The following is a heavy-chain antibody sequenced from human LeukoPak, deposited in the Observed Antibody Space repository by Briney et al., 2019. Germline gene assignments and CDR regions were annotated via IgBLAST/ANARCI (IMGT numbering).Heavy chain of an antibody. V-gene: IGHV3-23*01. J-gene: IGHJ4*02. Sequence: GGSLRLSCAASGFTFSSYGMSWVRQAPGKGLEWASTISGSGGSTYYADSVKGRFAISRDNFKTTLYLQMNSLRAEDSAVYYSAKDHNNRRSDVLRYFDYWGQGTLVTVST. CDR1: GFTFSSYG. CDR2: ISGSGGST. CDR3: AKDHNNRRSDVLRYFDY. D-gene: IGHD4-17*01.